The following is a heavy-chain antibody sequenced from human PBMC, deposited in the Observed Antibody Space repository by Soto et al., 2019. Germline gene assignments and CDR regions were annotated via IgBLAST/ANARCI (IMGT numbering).Heavy chain of an antibody. J-gene: IGHJ6*02. CDR1: GFTFSSYG. CDR2: ISYDGSNK. V-gene: IGHV3-30*18. D-gene: IGHD6-19*01. Sequence: GGSLRLSCAASGFTFSSYGMHWVHQAPGKGLEWVAVISYDGSNKYYADSVKGRFTISRDNSKNTLYLQMNSLRAEDTAVYYCAKIGVAGMLLDANYYYYYGMDVWGQGTTVTVSS. CDR3: AKIGVAGMLLDANYYYYYGMDV.